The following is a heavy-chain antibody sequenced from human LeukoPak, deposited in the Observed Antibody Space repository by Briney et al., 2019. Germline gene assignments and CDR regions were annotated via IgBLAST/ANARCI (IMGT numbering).Heavy chain of an antibody. CDR1: GGSISRYY. D-gene: IGHD3-22*01. Sequence: KASETLSLTCTVSGGSISRYYWSWIRQPPGKGLEWIGYIYYSGSANYNPSLKSRVTISVDTSKNQFSLKLTSVTAADTDVYYCARQYYYDSSGYFDYWGQGTLVTVSS. J-gene: IGHJ4*02. V-gene: IGHV4-59*08. CDR2: IYYSGSA. CDR3: ARQYYYDSSGYFDY.